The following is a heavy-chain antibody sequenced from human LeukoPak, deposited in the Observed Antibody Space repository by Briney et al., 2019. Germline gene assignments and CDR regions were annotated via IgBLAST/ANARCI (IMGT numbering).Heavy chain of an antibody. CDR2: ISWDGGST. Sequence: AGGSLRLSCAASGFTFDDYTMHWVRQAPGKGLEWVSLISWDGGSTYYADSVKGRFTISRDNSKNSLYLQMNSLRTEDTALYYCARDSVLGYSYGTDYWGQGTLVTVSS. J-gene: IGHJ4*02. D-gene: IGHD5-18*01. CDR1: GFTFDDYT. V-gene: IGHV3-43*01. CDR3: ARDSVLGYSYGTDY.